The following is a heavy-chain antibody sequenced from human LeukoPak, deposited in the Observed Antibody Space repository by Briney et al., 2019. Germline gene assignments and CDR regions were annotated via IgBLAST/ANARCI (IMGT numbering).Heavy chain of an antibody. V-gene: IGHV3-7*01. CDR1: GFTCSSDG. J-gene: IGHJ5*02. CDR2: IKQDGSEK. CDR3: ARVTYYYDSSGYYSGGWFDP. Sequence: SLSLSCPASGFTCSSDGMSWGRQAPGKGLEWVANIKQDGSEKYYVDSVKGRFTISRDNAKNSLYLQMNSLRAEDTAVYYCARVTYYYDSSGYYSGGWFDPWGQGTLVTVSS. D-gene: IGHD3-22*01.